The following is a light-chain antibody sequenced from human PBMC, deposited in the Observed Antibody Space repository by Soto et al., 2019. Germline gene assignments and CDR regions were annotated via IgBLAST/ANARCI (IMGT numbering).Light chain of an antibody. CDR3: GTWDSSLSAEV. Sequence: QSVLTQPPSVSAAPGQKVTISCSGSSTNIGNHYVAWYRQLPGTAPKLLIYDNNKRPSGIPGRFSGSKSGTSATLDITGLQTGDEADYYCGTWDSSLSAEVFGGGTKGTVL. CDR1: STNIGNHY. CDR2: DNN. V-gene: IGLV1-51*01. J-gene: IGLJ3*02.